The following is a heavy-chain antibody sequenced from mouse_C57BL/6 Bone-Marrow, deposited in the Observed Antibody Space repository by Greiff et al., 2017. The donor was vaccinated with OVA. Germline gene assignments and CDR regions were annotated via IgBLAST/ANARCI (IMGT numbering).Heavy chain of an antibody. J-gene: IGHJ4*01. CDR2: IYPGSGST. CDR3: ARVRIYTDYYAMDY. CDR1: GYTFTSYW. D-gene: IGHD2-12*01. Sequence: QVQLQQPGAELVKPGASVKMSCKASGYTFTSYWITWVKQRPGQGLEWIGDIYPGSGSTNYNEKFKSKATLTVDTSSSTAYMQLSSLTSEDSAVYYCARVRIYTDYYAMDYWGQGTSVTVSS. V-gene: IGHV1-55*01.